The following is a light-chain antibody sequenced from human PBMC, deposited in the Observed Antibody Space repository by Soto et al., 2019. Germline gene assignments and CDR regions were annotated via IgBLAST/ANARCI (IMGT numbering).Light chain of an antibody. Sequence: EVVLTQSPGTLALSPGERATLSCRASQGVSSSDLAWYQHKPGQAPRRLIYSTSNRAPGIPDRFSGSGSGKHFTLSISRLEPEDFAVYYCQQYGSSPYTFGQGTKLEIK. CDR1: QGVSSSD. J-gene: IGKJ2*01. CDR2: STS. CDR3: QQYGSSPYT. V-gene: IGKV3-20*01.